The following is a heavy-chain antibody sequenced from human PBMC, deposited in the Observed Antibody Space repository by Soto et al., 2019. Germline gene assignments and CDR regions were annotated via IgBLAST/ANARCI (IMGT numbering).Heavy chain of an antibody. CDR2: ISGSGCST. J-gene: IGHJ5*02. CDR3: AKNQGVELVPLATVDWFDP. V-gene: IGHV3-23*01. Sequence: GGSLRLSCTASGFTFSSYDMSWVRQAPGKGLEWVSAISGSGCSTYSSVSVKCRFTISRDNSKSTVYLELNNLSDEDTAVYHCAKNQGVELVPLATVDWFDPWGQGSVVTVSS. D-gene: IGHD1-26*01. CDR1: GFTFSSYD.